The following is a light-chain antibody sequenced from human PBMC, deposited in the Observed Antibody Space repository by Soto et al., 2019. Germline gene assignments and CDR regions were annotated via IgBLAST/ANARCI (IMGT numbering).Light chain of an antibody. J-gene: IGLJ1*01. CDR2: RNN. V-gene: IGLV1-47*01. Sequence: QSVLTQPPSASGTPGQWVTISCSGSSSNIGSNFIYWYQQLPGTAPKLLIYRNNQRPSGVPDRFSGSKSDTSASLAITGLRSEDEAEYHCATWDDNLSGQVFGTGTKVTVL. CDR3: ATWDDNLSGQV. CDR1: SSNIGSNF.